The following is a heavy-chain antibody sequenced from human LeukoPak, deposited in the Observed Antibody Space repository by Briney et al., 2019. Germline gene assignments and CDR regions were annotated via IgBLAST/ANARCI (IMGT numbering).Heavy chain of an antibody. V-gene: IGHV1-2*02. CDR1: GYTFTGYY. Sequence: ASVKVSCKASGYTFTGYYMHWVRQAPGQGLEWMLWINPNSGGTNYAQKSQGRVTVTRDTSTRTVYMEISSLRSEDTAVYYCAREEDGSSTSMPPGYFDYWGQGALVTVSS. CDR3: AREEDGSSTSMPPGYFDY. CDR2: INPNSGGT. J-gene: IGHJ4*02. D-gene: IGHD2-2*01.